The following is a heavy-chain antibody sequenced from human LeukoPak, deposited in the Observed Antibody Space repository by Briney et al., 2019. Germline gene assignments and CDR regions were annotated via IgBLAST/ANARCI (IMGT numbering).Heavy chain of an antibody. CDR2: IKQDGSEK. CDR1: GFTFSSYW. CDR3: ARETQLYCSSTSCYYDC. J-gene: IGHJ4*02. Sequence: GGSLRLSCAASGFTFSSYWMSWVRQAPGKGLEWVANIKQDGSEKYYVDSVKGRFTISRDNAKNSLYLQMNSLRAEDTAVYYCARETQLYCSSTSCYYDCWGQGTLVTVSS. D-gene: IGHD2-2*01. V-gene: IGHV3-7*01.